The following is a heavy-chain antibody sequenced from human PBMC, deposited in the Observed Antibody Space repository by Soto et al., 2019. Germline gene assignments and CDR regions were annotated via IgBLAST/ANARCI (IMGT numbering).Heavy chain of an antibody. CDR2: ISGSGGTT. D-gene: IGHD6-25*01. J-gene: IGHJ4*02. CDR3: AKFLVEWGGSSGGPWFFEN. CDR1: GFIFGSYA. V-gene: IGHV3-23*01. Sequence: GGSLRLSCAASGFIFGSYAMSWVRQAPGKGLDWVSAISGSGGTTYYAGSVQGRFTIPRDNSKNTLYLQMNTLRAEDTALYYFAKFLVEWGGSSGGPWFFENWGQGTLVTVSS.